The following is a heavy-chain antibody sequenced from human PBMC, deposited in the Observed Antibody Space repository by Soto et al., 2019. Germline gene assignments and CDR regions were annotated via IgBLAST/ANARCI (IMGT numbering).Heavy chain of an antibody. CDR2: IYYSGST. Sequence: QVQLQESGPGLVKPSQTLSLTCTVSGGSISSGGYYWSWIRQHPGKGLEWIGYIYYSGSTYYNPSLKCRVTISVDTSKNQFSLKLSPVTAADTAVYYCARDLRLRGFYGMDVWGQGTTVTVSS. CDR3: ARDLRLRGFYGMDV. J-gene: IGHJ6*02. V-gene: IGHV4-31*03. CDR1: GGSISSGGYY. D-gene: IGHD2-21*01.